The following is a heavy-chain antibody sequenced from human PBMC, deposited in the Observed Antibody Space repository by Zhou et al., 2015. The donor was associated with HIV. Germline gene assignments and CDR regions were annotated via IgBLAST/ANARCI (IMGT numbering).Heavy chain of an antibody. CDR3: ARDPTRSYDILAYDAFDI. Sequence: QVQLVQSGAEVKKPGSSVKVSCKASGGTFSSYAISWVRQAPGQGLEWMGGIIPIFGTANYAQKFQGRVTITADESTSTAYMELSSLRSEDTAVYYCARDPTRSYDILAYDAFDIWGQGTMVTVSS. CDR2: IIPIFGTA. CDR1: GGTFSSYA. D-gene: IGHD3-9*01. J-gene: IGHJ3*02. V-gene: IGHV1-69*01.